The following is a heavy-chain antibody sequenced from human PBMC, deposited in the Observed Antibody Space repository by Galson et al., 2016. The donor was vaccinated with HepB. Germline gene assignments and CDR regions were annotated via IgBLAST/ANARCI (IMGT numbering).Heavy chain of an antibody. CDR2: VSYDASNK. CDR3: AKDARGGYSYGYWDY. V-gene: IGHV3-30-3*01. D-gene: IGHD5-18*01. J-gene: IGHJ4*02. Sequence: SLRLSCAASGFPFSSYAMHWVRQAPGKGLEWVAVVSYDASNKYYADSVKGRFTIPRDNSKNTLYLQMNSLRAEDTAVYYCAKDARGGYSYGYWDYWGQGTLVTVSS. CDR1: GFPFSSYA.